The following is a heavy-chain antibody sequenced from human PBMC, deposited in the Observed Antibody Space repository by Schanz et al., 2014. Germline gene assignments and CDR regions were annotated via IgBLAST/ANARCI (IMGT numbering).Heavy chain of an antibody. Sequence: QVQVVQSGAEVKKPGASVKVSCKASGYTFTDYGVIWVRQAPGQGLEWMGWISTSNGNTNYAQKLQGRVTMTADTSTSTAYMELRSLRSDDTAVYYCARVQDDILTGSEYYYGMDVWGQGTTXTVSS. J-gene: IGHJ6*02. D-gene: IGHD3-9*01. CDR1: GYTFTDYG. V-gene: IGHV1-18*01. CDR3: ARVQDDILTGSEYYYGMDV. CDR2: ISTSNGNT.